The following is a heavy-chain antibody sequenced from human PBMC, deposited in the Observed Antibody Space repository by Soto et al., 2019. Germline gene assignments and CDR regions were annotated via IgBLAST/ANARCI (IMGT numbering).Heavy chain of an antibody. CDR1: GGSISSSNW. V-gene: IGHV4-4*02. Sequence: SETLSLTCAVSGGSISSSNWWSWVRQPPGRGLDWIGEIYHSGSTNYNPSLKSRVTISVDKSKNQFSLKLSSVTAADTAVYYCARGAGSGVLNYDILTGYYDYWGQGTLVTVSS. CDR2: IYHSGST. J-gene: IGHJ4*02. CDR3: ARGAGSGVLNYDILTGYYDY. D-gene: IGHD3-9*01.